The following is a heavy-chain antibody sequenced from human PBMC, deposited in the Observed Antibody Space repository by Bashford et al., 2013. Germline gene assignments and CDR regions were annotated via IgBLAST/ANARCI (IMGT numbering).Heavy chain of an antibody. Sequence: ASVKVSCKASGYTFTSYDINWVRQATGQGLEWMGWMNPNSGNTGYAQKFQGRVTMTRNTSTSTAYMELNSLRSDDTAVYYCGRASGTSWERRPNHVFDFWGQGTLVTVSS. D-gene: IGHD1-1*01. J-gene: IGHJ4*02. CDR1: GYTFTSYD. CDR2: MNPNSGNT. V-gene: IGHV1-8*01. CDR3: GRASGTSWERRPNHVFDF.